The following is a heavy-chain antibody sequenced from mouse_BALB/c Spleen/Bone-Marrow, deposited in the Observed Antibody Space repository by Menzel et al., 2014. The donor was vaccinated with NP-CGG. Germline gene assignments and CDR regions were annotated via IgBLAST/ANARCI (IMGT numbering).Heavy chain of an antibody. J-gene: IGHJ2*01. Sequence: QSQLQQSPAEPVRPGASVNLSFKASGYTFTSYWINWVKQRPGQGLEWTGNIYPSDSYTNYNQKFKDKATLTVDKSSSTAYIHLSSPTSEDSAVYYCTRSYGSSYEYYFDYWGQGTTLTVSS. V-gene: IGHV1-69*02. CDR1: GYTFTSYW. CDR2: IYPSDSYT. D-gene: IGHD1-1*01. CDR3: TRSYGSSYEYYFDY.